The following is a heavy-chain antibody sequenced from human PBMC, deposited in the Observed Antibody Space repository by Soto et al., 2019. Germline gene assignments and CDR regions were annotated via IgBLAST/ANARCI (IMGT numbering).Heavy chain of an antibody. V-gene: IGHV3-23*01. CDR1: GFTFSSYA. Sequence: EVQLLESGGGLVQPGGSLRLSCAASGFTFSSYAMSWVRQAPGKGLEWVSVISGSGGSTYYADSVKGRFTISRDNSKNALYLQMNRLRAEDTAVYYCAKGYCSGGCCYHDAFDIWGQGRMVTVSS. J-gene: IGHJ3*02. CDR3: AKGYCSGGCCYHDAFDI. D-gene: IGHD2-15*01. CDR2: ISGSGGST.